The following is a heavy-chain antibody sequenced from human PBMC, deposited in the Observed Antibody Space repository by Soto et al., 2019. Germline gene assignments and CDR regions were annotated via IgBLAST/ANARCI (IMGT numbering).Heavy chain of an antibody. V-gene: IGHV3-30*18. CDR1: GFTFSSYG. J-gene: IGHJ3*02. Sequence: SGGSLRLSCAASGFTFSSYGMHWVRQAPGKGLEWVAVISYDGSNKYYADSVKGRFTISRDNSKNTLYLQMNSLRAEDTAVYYCAKANLGYCSGGSCFPPADICGQGTMVT. CDR3: AKANLGYCSGGSCFPPADI. CDR2: ISYDGSNK. D-gene: IGHD2-15*01.